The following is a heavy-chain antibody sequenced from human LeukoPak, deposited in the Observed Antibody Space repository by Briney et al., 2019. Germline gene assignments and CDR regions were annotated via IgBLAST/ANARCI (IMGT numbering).Heavy chain of an antibody. V-gene: IGHV3-33*01. CDR3: ARERVGAAADYFDY. J-gene: IGHJ4*02. CDR1: GXTFSSYG. D-gene: IGHD1-26*01. Sequence: PGGSLRLSCAASGXTFSSYGMHWVRQAPGKGLEWVAVIWYDGSNKYYADSVKGRFTISRDNSKNTLYLQMNSLRAEDTAVYYCARERVGAAADYFDYWGQGTLVTVSS. CDR2: IWYDGSNK.